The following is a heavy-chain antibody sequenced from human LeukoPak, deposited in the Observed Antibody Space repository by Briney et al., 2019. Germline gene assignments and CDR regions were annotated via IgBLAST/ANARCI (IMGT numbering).Heavy chain of an antibody. D-gene: IGHD3/OR15-3a*01. J-gene: IGHJ4*02. V-gene: IGHV3-43*01. CDR2: INWNGDIT. CDR1: GFSFIDYS. Sequence: GGSLRLSCAASGFSFIDYSMHWVRRRPEKSLEWVSLINWNGDITHYADSVKGRFTISRDNGKNSLYLQMTSLSTDDSALYYCAKDSAGGAMAANDFFDFWGQGTLVTVSS. CDR3: AKDSAGGAMAANDFFDF.